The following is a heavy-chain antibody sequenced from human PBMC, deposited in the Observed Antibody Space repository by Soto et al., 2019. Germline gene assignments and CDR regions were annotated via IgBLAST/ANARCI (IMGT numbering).Heavy chain of an antibody. V-gene: IGHV1-18*01. Sequence: QVQVVQSGDEVKKPGASVKVSCKASGYTFTNYGFSWVRQAPGQGLEWMGGISGYNGNTKYAEKFQARVTMTTDTSTSTAHMELRRLRSDDTAVYYCAREGQAPYYYYGMDVWGQGTAVTVSS. CDR3: AREGQAPYYYYGMDV. CDR1: GYTFTNYG. J-gene: IGHJ6*02. CDR2: ISGYNGNT.